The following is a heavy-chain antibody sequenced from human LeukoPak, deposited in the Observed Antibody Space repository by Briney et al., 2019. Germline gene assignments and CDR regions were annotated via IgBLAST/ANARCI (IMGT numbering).Heavy chain of an antibody. D-gene: IGHD3-22*01. CDR1: GGSFSGYY. J-gene: IGHJ4*02. CDR2: TNHSGST. Sequence: PSETLSLTCAVYGGSFSGYYWSWIRQPPGKGLEWVGETNHSGSTNYNPSLKSRVTISVDTSKNQFSLKLSSVTAADTAVYYCARGEDDSSGYYYFWGQGTLVTVSS. V-gene: IGHV4-34*01. CDR3: ARGEDDSSGYYYF.